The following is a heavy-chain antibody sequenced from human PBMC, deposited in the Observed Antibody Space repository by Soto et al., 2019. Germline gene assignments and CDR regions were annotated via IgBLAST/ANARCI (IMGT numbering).Heavy chain of an antibody. Sequence: EVQLLESGGGLVQPGGSLRLSCVASGFTFSSFAMSWVRQAPGKGLEWVSTISDAGGNTYNADSVKGRFTISRDNSRNTLDLQRNSLRAEDTAIYYCAKQQKDYYGLDVWGQGTTVSVSS. V-gene: IGHV3-23*01. CDR2: ISDAGGNT. CDR1: GFTFSSFA. J-gene: IGHJ6*02. CDR3: AKQQKDYYGLDV.